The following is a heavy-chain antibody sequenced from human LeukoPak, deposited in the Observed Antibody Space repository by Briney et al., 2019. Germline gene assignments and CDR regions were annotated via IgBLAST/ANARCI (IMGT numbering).Heavy chain of an antibody. CDR2: ISASGGNT. CDR1: GFTFSRYA. V-gene: IGHV3-23*01. D-gene: IGHD4-17*01. Sequence: GTLSLSFAASGFTFSRYAMTWVRQAPGKGLEGFSSISASGGNTYYADSVKGRFTISRDNSKNTLYLQMNSLRAEDTAIYYCARGGDYGVKIDYWGQGTLVTVSS. J-gene: IGHJ4*02. CDR3: ARGGDYGVKIDY.